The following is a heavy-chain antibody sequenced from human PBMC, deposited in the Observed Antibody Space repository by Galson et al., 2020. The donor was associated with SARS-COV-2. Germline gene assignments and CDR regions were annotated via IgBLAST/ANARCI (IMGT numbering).Heavy chain of an antibody. CDR2: IRVSGGTT. V-gene: IGHV3-23*01. J-gene: IGHJ3*02. Sequence: GESLKISCVSSGSTFNSYVMSWVRQAPGKGLEWVSAIRVSGGTTYYTDSVKSRSTIARDNTRTTLYLQMNSLRAECTAIYYCGKEFKNREADAFTIWAKGQWSPSL. D-gene: IGHD1-26*01. CDR1: GSTFNSYV. CDR3: GKEFKNREADAFTI.